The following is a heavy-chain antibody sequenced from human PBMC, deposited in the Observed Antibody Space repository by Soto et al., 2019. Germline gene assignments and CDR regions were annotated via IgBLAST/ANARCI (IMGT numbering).Heavy chain of an antibody. CDR1: GVTVISYA. Sequence: PGGSLRLSCAASGVTVISYAMSWVRQAPGMGLEWVSGISGSGANTQYADSVKGRFTISRDNSRNNLNLQMNSLRAQDTAVYYGAKVPPLGYFSGGSCFYFDYWGQGTPVTVSS. J-gene: IGHJ4*02. CDR3: AKVPPLGYFSGGSCFYFDY. V-gene: IGHV3-23*01. CDR2: ISGSGANT. D-gene: IGHD2-15*01.